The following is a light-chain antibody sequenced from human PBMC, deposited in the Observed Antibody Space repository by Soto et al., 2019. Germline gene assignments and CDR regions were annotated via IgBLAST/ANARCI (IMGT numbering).Light chain of an antibody. CDR1: QSVGTY. Sequence: EIVMTQSPATLSVSPGERATLSCRASQSVGTYLAWYQQKPGQAPRLLIYGASTRAAGISPRFSGGGSGTEFTLTISSLQSEDFAVYYCQQYNDWPRPFGQGTKVGIK. CDR3: QQYNDWPRP. V-gene: IGKV3-15*01. CDR2: GAS. J-gene: IGKJ1*01.